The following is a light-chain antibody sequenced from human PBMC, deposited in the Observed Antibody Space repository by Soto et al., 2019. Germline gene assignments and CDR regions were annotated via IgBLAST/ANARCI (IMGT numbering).Light chain of an antibody. J-gene: IGLJ1*01. CDR1: SSDVGGYNY. CDR3: SSYTSGSSDYV. V-gene: IGLV2-14*01. CDR2: EVS. Sequence: QSALTQPASVSGSPGQSITISCTGTSSDVGGYNYVSWYQQHPGKAPKLMIYEVSNRPSGVSNRFSDSKSGNTASLTISGLQAEDEDDYYCSSYTSGSSDYVFGTGTKLTVL.